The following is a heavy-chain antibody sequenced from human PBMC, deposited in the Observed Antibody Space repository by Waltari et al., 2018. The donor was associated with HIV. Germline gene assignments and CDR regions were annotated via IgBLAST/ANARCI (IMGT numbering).Heavy chain of an antibody. CDR2: ISSSGSTI. J-gene: IGHJ3*02. CDR3: ARAFMIRGTGAFDI. Sequence: EVQVVAYGGGLVQPGGSLRPSCAASGLTFGSYEMNWARQAPGKGLEWVSYISSSGSTIYFADSVKGRFTMSRDNAKNSLYLRMNSLRAEDTAVYYCARAFMIRGTGAFDIWGQGTMVTVSS. V-gene: IGHV3-48*03. D-gene: IGHD3-10*01. CDR1: GLTFGSYE.